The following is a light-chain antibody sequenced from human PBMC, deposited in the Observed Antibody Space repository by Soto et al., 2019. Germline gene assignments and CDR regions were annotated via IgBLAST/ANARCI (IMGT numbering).Light chain of an antibody. J-gene: IGKJ1*01. CDR3: QQWGSSSWT. V-gene: IGKV3-20*01. CDR1: QSVSSTY. Sequence: EIVLTQSPGTLSLSPGERATLSCRASQSVSSTYLAWYQQKPRQAPRLLIYGASTRATGIQDRFSGSGSGTDFTLTISRLEPEDLAVYYSQQWGSSSWTFGQGTKVEIK. CDR2: GAS.